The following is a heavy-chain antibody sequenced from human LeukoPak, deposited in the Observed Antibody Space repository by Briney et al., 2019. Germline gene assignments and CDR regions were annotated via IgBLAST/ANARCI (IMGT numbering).Heavy chain of an antibody. D-gene: IGHD1-26*01. CDR3: ARADEWELLLDAFDI. CDR1: GGSISSSSYY. CDR2: IYYSGST. V-gene: IGHV4-61*05. J-gene: IGHJ3*02. Sequence: ASETLSLTCTVSGGSISSSSYYWGWIRQPPGKGLEWIGYIYYSGSTNYNPSLKSRVTISVDTSKNQFSLKLSSVTAADTAVYYCARADEWELLLDAFDIWGQGTMVTVSS.